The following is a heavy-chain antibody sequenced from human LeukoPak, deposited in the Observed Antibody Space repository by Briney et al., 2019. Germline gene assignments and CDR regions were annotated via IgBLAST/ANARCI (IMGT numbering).Heavy chain of an antibody. CDR1: GGSISSYY. J-gene: IGHJ4*02. V-gene: IGHV4-59*12. Sequence: SETLSLTCTVSGGSISSYYWSWIRQPPGKGLEWIGYIYYSGSTNYNPSLKSRVTISVDTSKNQFSLKLSSVTAADTAVYYCARSARGWFWPYYFDYWGQGTLVTVSS. CDR3: ARSARGWFWPYYFDY. CDR2: IYYSGST. D-gene: IGHD2-15*01.